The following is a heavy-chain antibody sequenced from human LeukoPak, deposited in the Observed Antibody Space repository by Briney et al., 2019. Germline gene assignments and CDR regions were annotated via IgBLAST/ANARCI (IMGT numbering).Heavy chain of an antibody. D-gene: IGHD6-13*01. J-gene: IGHJ6*02. CDR1: GFTFSSYG. Sequence: TGGSLRLSCAASGFTFSSYGMHWVRQAPGKGLEWVADIWYDGSNKYYADSVKGRFTISRDNSKNTLYLQMNSLRAEDTAVYYCARDLASSSWPYYYYGMDVWGQGTTVTVSS. CDR2: IWYDGSNK. V-gene: IGHV3-33*01. CDR3: ARDLASSSWPYYYYGMDV.